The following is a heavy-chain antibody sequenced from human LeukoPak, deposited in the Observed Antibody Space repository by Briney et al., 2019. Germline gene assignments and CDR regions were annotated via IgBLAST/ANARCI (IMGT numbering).Heavy chain of an antibody. J-gene: IGHJ4*02. CDR3: ARGLGYSYGYGIDN. V-gene: IGHV3-33*01. CDR2: IWYDGSNE. CDR1: EFIYSSYA. D-gene: IGHD5-18*01. Sequence: GGSLRLSCAASEFIYSSYAMHWVRQAPGKGLEWVAVIWYDGSNEYYADPVKGRLTISRDNSMSTMYLQMNSLRDEDTALYYCARGLGYSYGYGIDNWGQRTLVIVSS.